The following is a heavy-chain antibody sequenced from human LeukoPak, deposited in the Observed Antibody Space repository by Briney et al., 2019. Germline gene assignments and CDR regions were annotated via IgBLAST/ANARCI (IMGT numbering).Heavy chain of an antibody. CDR3: AGTYYYDSSGYYFLNAFDI. V-gene: IGHV3-30*02. J-gene: IGHJ3*02. CDR1: GFTFNGYG. Sequence: PGGSLRHSCAASGFTFNGYGMYWVRQAPGKGPEWLAFIRPDGQNKYYAESVKGRFMISRDNSKQTVDLHMSSLRDEDTARYYCAGTYYYDSSGYYFLNAFDIWGQGTMVTVSS. CDR2: IRPDGQNK. D-gene: IGHD3-22*01.